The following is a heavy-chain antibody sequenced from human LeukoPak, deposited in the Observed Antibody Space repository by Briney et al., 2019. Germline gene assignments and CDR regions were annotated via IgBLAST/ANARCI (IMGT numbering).Heavy chain of an antibody. CDR2: IDWSGTRI. Sequence: PGRSLRLSCAASGFTFDGFGMTWVRQSPEKGLEWVSSIDWSGTRISYADSVTGRFTISRDNAKNSLYLQMNSLRAEDTAVYYCARSINYGEDHYYFDYWGQGTLVTVSS. D-gene: IGHD4-17*01. CDR3: ARSINYGEDHYYFDY. V-gene: IGHV3-9*01. CDR1: GFTFDGFG. J-gene: IGHJ4*02.